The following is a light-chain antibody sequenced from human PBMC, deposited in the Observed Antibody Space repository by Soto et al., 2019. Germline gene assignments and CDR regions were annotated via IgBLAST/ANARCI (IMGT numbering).Light chain of an antibody. V-gene: IGLV2-14*01. CDR2: DVN. J-gene: IGLJ2*01. CDR1: SSDVGAYNY. Sequence: QAVVTQPASVSGSPGQSITISCTGTSSDVGAYNYVSWYQQHPGKAPKLMIYDVNIRPSGVSNRFSGSESGNTASLTISGLQAEDEADYYCTSWTTSTTMKFGGGTKLTVL. CDR3: TSWTTSTTMK.